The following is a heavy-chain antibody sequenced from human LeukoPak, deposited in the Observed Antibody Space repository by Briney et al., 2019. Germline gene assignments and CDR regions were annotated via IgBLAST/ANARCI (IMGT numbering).Heavy chain of an antibody. CDR3: AVMTTVVTPNFDY. D-gene: IGHD4-23*01. Sequence: GASVKVSCKASGYTFTGYYMHWVRQAPGQGLEWMGWINPNSGGTNYAQKFQGGVTMTRDTSISTAYMELSRLRSDDTAVYHCAVMTTVVTPNFDYWGQGTLVTVSS. CDR1: GYTFTGYY. V-gene: IGHV1-2*02. J-gene: IGHJ4*02. CDR2: INPNSGGT.